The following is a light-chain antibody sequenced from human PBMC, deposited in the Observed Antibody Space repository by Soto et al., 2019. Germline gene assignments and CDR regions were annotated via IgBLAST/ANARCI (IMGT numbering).Light chain of an antibody. CDR1: NSDIANYNE. J-gene: IGLJ2*01. CDR3: SSYAGSKNLL. CDR2: DVN. V-gene: IGLV2-8*01. Sequence: QSALTQPPSASGSPGQSVTISCTGTNSDIANYNEVSWYQQHPGKAPKLIIFDVNKRPSGVPDRFSGSKSGNTASLTVSGLQAEDEADYFCSSYAGSKNLLFGGGTKLTV.